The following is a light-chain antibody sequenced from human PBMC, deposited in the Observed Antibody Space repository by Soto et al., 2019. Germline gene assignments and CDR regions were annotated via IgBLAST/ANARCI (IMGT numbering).Light chain of an antibody. Sequence: EIVLTQSPCTLSLSPWERSTLSFMASQSVSNNYLAWYQQKPGQAPRLLTHGASNRATGIPDRFSGSGSGTDFTLTISRLEPEDFAVFFCQQYGTSEIIFGQGTRLEIK. CDR3: QQYGTSEII. J-gene: IGKJ5*01. CDR1: QSVSNNY. V-gene: IGKV3-20*01. CDR2: GAS.